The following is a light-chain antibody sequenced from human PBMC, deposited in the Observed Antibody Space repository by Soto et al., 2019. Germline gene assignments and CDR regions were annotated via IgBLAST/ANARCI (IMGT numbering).Light chain of an antibody. V-gene: IGKV3D-15*01. CDR3: QQYNDWPLT. CDR1: QSVSDN. Sequence: EIVLTQSPATLSVSPLEIVTLSFMASQSVSDNLAWYQQKPGQAPRLLIYGASIRATDIPARFSGSGSGTEFSLTISSLQSEDFAVYYCQQYNDWPLTFGGGTKVDIK. J-gene: IGKJ4*01. CDR2: GAS.